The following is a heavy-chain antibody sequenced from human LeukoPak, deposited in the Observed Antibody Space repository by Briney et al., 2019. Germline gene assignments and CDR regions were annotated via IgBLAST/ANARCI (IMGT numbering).Heavy chain of an antibody. D-gene: IGHD3/OR15-3a*01. Sequence: SETLSLTCTVSGGSISSYYWSWIRQPPGKGLEWIGYIYYSGSTNYNPSLKSRVTISVDTSKNQFSLKLSSVTAADTAVYYRAREAWTKDFDYWGQGTLVTVSS. CDR2: IYYSGST. CDR3: AREAWTKDFDY. V-gene: IGHV4-59*01. J-gene: IGHJ4*02. CDR1: GGSISSYY.